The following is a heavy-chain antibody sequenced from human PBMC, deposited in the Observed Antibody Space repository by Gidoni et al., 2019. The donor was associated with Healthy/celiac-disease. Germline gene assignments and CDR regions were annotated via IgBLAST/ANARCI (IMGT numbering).Heavy chain of an antibody. D-gene: IGHD1-26*01. J-gene: IGHJ4*02. Sequence: QVQLVEAGGGVVQPGRYLRLSCADYGFSFRSYAMHWVRQAPGKGLEWVSVISYDGSNKYYADSVKVRFTISRDNSKNTLYLQMNSLRAEDTAVYYCARDLSSGSYSPIDYWGQGTLVTVSS. CDR1: GFSFRSYA. CDR3: ARDLSSGSYSPIDY. V-gene: IGHV3-30-3*01. CDR2: ISYDGSNK.